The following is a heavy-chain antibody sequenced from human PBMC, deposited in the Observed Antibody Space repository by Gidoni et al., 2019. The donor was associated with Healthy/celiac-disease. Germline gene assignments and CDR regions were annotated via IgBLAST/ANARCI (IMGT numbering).Heavy chain of an antibody. CDR3: AKDEHTAMVIDAFDI. V-gene: IGHV3-23*01. D-gene: IGHD5-18*01. CDR2: ISGSGGST. J-gene: IGHJ3*02. CDR1: GFTFSRYA. Sequence: EVQLLESGGGLVQPGGSLRLSCAASGFTFSRYAMCWVRQAAGKGLEWVSAISGSGGSTYYADSVKGRFTISRDNSKNTLYLQMNSLRAEDTAVYYCAKDEHTAMVIDAFDIWGQGTMVTVSS.